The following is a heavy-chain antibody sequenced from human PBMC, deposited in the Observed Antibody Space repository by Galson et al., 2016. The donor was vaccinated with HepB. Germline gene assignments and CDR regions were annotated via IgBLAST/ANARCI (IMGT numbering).Heavy chain of an antibody. CDR3: YVGDYGDYDY. D-gene: IGHD4-17*01. CDR2: VNSYNGDT. CDR1: GYTFTSYA. J-gene: IGHJ4*02. Sequence: SGAEVKKPGASVKVSCKTSGYTFTSYAISWVRQVPGHGLEWMGRVNSYNGDTDYAQIIQGRVSMTADTSASTAYMELRNLRSDDTAIYFCYVGDYGDYDYWGQGTLITVSS. V-gene: IGHV1-18*04.